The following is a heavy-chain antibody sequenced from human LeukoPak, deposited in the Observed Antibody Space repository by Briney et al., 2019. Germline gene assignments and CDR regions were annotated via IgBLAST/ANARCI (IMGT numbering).Heavy chain of an antibody. D-gene: IGHD1-20*01. J-gene: IGHJ3*02. CDR1: GLTFSDYY. CDR2: ISSSSSYT. CDR3: ARGGYNWNDGAFDI. V-gene: IGHV3-11*06. Sequence: PGGSLRLSCAASGLTFSDYYMSWIRQPPGKGLEWVSYISSSSSYTNYADSVKGRFTISRDNAKNSLYLQMNSLRAEDTAVYYCARGGYNWNDGAFDIWGQGTMVTVSS.